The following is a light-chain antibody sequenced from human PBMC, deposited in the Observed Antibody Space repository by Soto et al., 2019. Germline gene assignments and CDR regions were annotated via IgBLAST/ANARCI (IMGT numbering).Light chain of an antibody. J-gene: IGLJ3*02. Sequence: QSALTQPASVSGSPGQSITISCTGSSSDVGGYNLVSWYQHHPGKAPKLIIYEGSQRPSGVSNRFFGSKSGTSASLAISGLRSEDEADYYCATWDDSLSGRWVFGGGTKVTVL. CDR2: EGS. CDR3: ATWDDSLSGRWV. V-gene: IGLV2-14*02. CDR1: SSDVGGYNL.